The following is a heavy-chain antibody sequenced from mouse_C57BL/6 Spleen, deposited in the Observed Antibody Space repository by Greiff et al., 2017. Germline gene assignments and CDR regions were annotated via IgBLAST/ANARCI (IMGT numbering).Heavy chain of an antibody. CDR1: GYTFTSYW. J-gene: IGHJ4*01. V-gene: IGHV1-7*01. CDR2: INPSSGYT. Sequence: VQLQQSGAELAKPGASVKLSCKASGYTFTSYWMHWVKQRPGQGLEWIGYINPSSGYTKYNQKFKDKATLTADKSSSTAYMQLSSLTYEDSAVYYCARFYSKSDYAMDYWGQGTSVTVSS. D-gene: IGHD2-5*01. CDR3: ARFYSKSDYAMDY.